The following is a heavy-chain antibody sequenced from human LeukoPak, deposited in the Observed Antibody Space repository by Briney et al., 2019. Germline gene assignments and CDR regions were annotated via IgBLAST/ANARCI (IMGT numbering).Heavy chain of an antibody. CDR1: GFTFSSYA. D-gene: IGHD3-22*01. CDR3: AKDNSYDSSGYYPPSFDY. Sequence: GGSLRLSCAASGFTFSSYAMSWVRQAPGKGLEWVSAISGSGGSTYYADSAKGRFTISRDNSKNTLYLQMNSLRAEDTAVYYCAKDNSYDSSGYYPPSFDYWGQGTLVTVSS. CDR2: ISGSGGST. J-gene: IGHJ4*02. V-gene: IGHV3-23*01.